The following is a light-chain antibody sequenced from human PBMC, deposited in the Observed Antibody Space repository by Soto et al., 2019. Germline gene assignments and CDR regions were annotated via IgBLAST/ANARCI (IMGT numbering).Light chain of an antibody. J-gene: IGLJ3*02. CDR1: SSNIGSNT. CDR3: AAWDDSLYGQV. CDR2: SNN. V-gene: IGLV1-44*01. Sequence: QSVLTQPPSASGTPGQRVTISCSGSSSNIGSNTVNWYQQLPGTAPKLLIYSNNQRPSGVPDRFSGSKSGTSASLAISGLQSEDEADYYCAAWDDSLYGQVFGGGTKLTVL.